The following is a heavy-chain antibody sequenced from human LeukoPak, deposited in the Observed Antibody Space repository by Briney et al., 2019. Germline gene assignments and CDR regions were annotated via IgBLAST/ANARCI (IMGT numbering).Heavy chain of an antibody. D-gene: IGHD3-22*01. CDR3: ARVLHKRNYDSSTYYGY. CDR1: GVTFSDYY. Sequence: PGGSLRLSCAASGVTFSDYYMSWIRQAPGKGLEWLSYISSSGSTIYYADSVKGRFTISRDNAKNSLYLQMNSLRAEDTAVYYCARVLHKRNYDSSTYYGYWGQGTLVTVSS. CDR2: ISSSGSTI. J-gene: IGHJ4*02. V-gene: IGHV3-11*04.